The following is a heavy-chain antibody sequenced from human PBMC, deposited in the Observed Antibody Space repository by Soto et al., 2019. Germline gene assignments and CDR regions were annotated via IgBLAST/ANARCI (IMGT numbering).Heavy chain of an antibody. D-gene: IGHD3-10*01. J-gene: IGHJ3*02. CDR3: ARGAKLWFGELLLGHGAFDI. CDR2: IYYSGST. CDR1: GGSISSGGYY. Sequence: PSETLSLTCTVSGGSISSGGYYWSWIRQHPGKGLEWIGYIYYSGSTYYNPSLKSRVTISVDTSKNQFSLKLGSVTAADTAVYYCARGAKLWFGELLLGHGAFDIWGQGTMVTVS. V-gene: IGHV4-31*03.